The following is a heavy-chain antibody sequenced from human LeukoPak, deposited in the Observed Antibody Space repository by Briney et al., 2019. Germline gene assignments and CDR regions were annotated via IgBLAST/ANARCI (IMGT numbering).Heavy chain of an antibody. Sequence: GGSLRLSCAASGFTFDDYAMHWVRQAPGKGLEWVSGISWNSGSIGYADSVKGRFTISRDNAKNSLYLQMNSLRAEDTALYYCAKAVGRYYYYYYMDVWGKGTTVTISS. D-gene: IGHD1-26*01. J-gene: IGHJ6*03. V-gene: IGHV3-9*01. CDR2: ISWNSGSI. CDR1: GFTFDDYA. CDR3: AKAVGRYYYYYYMDV.